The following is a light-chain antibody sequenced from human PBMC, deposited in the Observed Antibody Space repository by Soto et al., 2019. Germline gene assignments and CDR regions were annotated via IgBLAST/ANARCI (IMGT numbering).Light chain of an antibody. V-gene: IGKV3-15*01. CDR3: QQFSSWPLT. CDR1: HNIDSN. J-gene: IGKJ4*01. CDR2: GAS. Sequence: EVMMTQSPATLSMSPGERATLSCKASHNIDSNLAWYQQKPGQPPRLLIYGASTRATGIPARFSGSASGTGFTLTINSLQSEDFAIYYCQQFSSWPLTFGGGTKVELK.